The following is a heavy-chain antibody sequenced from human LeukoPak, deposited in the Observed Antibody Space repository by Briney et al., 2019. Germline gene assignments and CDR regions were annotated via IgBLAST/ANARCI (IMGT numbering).Heavy chain of an antibody. CDR3: AKSGGYGLIDY. CDR1: GASISGSGYY. D-gene: IGHD1-26*01. Sequence: SETLSLTCTVSGASISGSGYYWGWIRQPPGKGLEWIGNIYDSGSTYYNASLQSRVTISIDTCKNQFSLRLSSVTAADTAMYYCAKSGGYGLIDYWGQGTLVTVSS. J-gene: IGHJ4*02. CDR2: IYDSGST. V-gene: IGHV4-39*01.